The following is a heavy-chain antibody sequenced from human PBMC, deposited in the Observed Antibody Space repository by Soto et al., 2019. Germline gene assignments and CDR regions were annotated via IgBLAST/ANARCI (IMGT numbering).Heavy chain of an antibody. CDR2: ISGSGGST. Sequence: GGSLRLSCAVSGFTFRSYAMSWVRQAPGKGLEWVSAISGSGGSTYYADSVKGRFTISRDNSKNTLYLQMNSLRAEDTAVYYCAKDTFSDSSMVELDYWGQGTLVTVSS. D-gene: IGHD3-22*01. CDR3: AKDTFSDSSMVELDY. V-gene: IGHV3-23*01. J-gene: IGHJ4*02. CDR1: GFTFRSYA.